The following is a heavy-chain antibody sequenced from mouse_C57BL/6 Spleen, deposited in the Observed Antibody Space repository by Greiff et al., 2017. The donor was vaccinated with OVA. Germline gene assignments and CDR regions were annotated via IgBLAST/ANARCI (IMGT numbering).Heavy chain of an antibody. D-gene: IGHD1-1*01. V-gene: IGHV1-82*01. CDR2: IYPGDGDT. J-gene: IGHJ2*01. CDR1: GYAFSSSW. Sequence: VQLQQSGPELVKPGASVKISCKASGYAFSSSWMNWVKQRPGKGLEWIGRIYPGDGDTNYNGKFKGKATLTAGKSSSTAYMQLSSLTSEDAAVYFCANTTVVADYWGQGTTLTVSS. CDR3: ANTTVVADY.